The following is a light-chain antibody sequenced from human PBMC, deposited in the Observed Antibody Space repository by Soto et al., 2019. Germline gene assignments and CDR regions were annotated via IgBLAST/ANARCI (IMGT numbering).Light chain of an antibody. CDR1: SSNIGAGYD. Sequence: QAVVTQPPSVSGAPGQRVTISCTGSSSNIGAGYDVHWYQQLPGTAPKLLIYGNSNRPSGVPDRFSGSKSSTSASLAITGLQAEDEADYCCQSYDSSLSGVVFGGGTKLTV. CDR2: GNS. J-gene: IGLJ2*01. V-gene: IGLV1-40*01. CDR3: QSYDSSLSGVV.